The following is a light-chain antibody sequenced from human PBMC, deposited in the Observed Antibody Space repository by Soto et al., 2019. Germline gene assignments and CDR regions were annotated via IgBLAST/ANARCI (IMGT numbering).Light chain of an antibody. V-gene: IGKV1D-16*01. CDR2: GAS. CDR1: LGISSY. CDR3: QQYKRYPPP. Sequence: DIEMIQSPSSLSASVGDRVTITCRTSLGISSYLAWYQQKSQKAPKSLIYGASNLQRGVSPRFSGRVSGTDVNLTISSLQPEDFGTYHCQQYKRYPPPFGGGTKVEIK. J-gene: IGKJ4*01.